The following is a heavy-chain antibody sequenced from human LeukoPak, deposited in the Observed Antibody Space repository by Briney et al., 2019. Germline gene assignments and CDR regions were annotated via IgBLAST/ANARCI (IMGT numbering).Heavy chain of an antibody. CDR2: IYNSGSA. D-gene: IGHD2-2*01. V-gene: IGHV4-59*01. J-gene: IGHJ5*02. CDR3: ARHVVVPAPMVDP. Sequence: KASETLSLTCTVSRGFISGYYWSWILQPPGKGLEWIGNIYNSGSANYNPSLKSRVTISVDTSKNQFSLKLTSVTAADTAVYYCARHVVVPAPMVDPWGQGTLVTVSS. CDR1: RGFISGYY.